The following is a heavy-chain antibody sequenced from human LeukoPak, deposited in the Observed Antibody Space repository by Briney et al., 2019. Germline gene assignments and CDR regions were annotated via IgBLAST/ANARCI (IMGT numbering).Heavy chain of an antibody. Sequence: ASVRVSCKASGYTFTSYDFNWVRQATGQRPEWMGWRSPNSGDTGYAQKFQDRVTMTRHTSISTAYMELSSLRSDDTAVYYCARGPPNWGYDYWGPGTLVTVSS. V-gene: IGHV1-8*01. CDR2: RSPNSGDT. CDR3: ARGPPNWGYDY. J-gene: IGHJ4*02. D-gene: IGHD7-27*01. CDR1: GYTFTSYD.